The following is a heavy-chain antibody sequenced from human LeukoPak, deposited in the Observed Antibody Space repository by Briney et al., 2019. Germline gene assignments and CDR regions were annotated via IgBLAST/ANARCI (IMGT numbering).Heavy chain of an antibody. Sequence: GASAKVSCKASGGTFSSYAISWVRQAPGQGLEWMGGIIPIFGTANYAQKFQGRVTITADESTSTAYMELSSLRSEDTAVYYCARPTGYCSSTSCYFPYYYYGMDVWGQGTTVTVSS. J-gene: IGHJ6*02. CDR1: GGTFSSYA. D-gene: IGHD2-2*01. CDR2: IIPIFGTA. CDR3: ARPTGYCSSTSCYFPYYYYGMDV. V-gene: IGHV1-69*13.